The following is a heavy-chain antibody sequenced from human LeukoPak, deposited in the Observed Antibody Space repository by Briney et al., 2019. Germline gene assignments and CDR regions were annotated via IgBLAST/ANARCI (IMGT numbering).Heavy chain of an antibody. CDR3: AREPQLSRTMVRGLITEGDY. V-gene: IGHV3-21*01. CDR2: ISSSSSYI. CDR1: GFTFSSYS. Sequence: GGSLRLSCAASGFTFSSYSMNWVRQAPGKGLEWVSSISSSSSYIYYADSVKGRFTISRDNAKNSPYLQMNSLRAEDTAVYYCAREPQLSRTMVRGLITEGDYWGQGTLVTVSS. D-gene: IGHD3-10*01. J-gene: IGHJ4*02.